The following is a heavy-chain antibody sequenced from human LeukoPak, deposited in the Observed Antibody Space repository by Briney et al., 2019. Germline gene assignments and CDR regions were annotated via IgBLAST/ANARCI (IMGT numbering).Heavy chain of an antibody. CDR2: IRYDGSTE. Sequence: GGSLRLSCVASGFTFSRYGMHWVRQAPGKGLECVAFIRYDGSTENYGDSMKGRFTISRDNSKNTLYLQMNSLRAEDTAVYYCARDWLATVTTGYFQHWGQGTLVTVSS. CDR3: ARDWLATVTTGYFQH. J-gene: IGHJ1*01. CDR1: GFTFSRYG. D-gene: IGHD4-17*01. V-gene: IGHV3-30*02.